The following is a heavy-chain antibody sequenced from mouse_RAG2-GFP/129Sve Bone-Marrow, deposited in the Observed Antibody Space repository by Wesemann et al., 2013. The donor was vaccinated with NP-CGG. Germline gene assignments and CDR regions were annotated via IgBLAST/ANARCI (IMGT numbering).Heavy chain of an antibody. CDR2: IDPANGNT. CDR3: ARGAYDYDEAWFAY. J-gene: IGHJ3*01. Sequence: EVQLQQSGAELVKPGASVKLSCTASGFNIKDTYMHWVKQRPEQGLEWIGRIDPANGNTKYDPKFQGKATITADTSSNTAYLQLSSLTSEDTAVYYCARGAYDYDEAWFAYWGQGTLVTVSA. V-gene: IGHV14-3*02. CDR1: GFNIKDTY. D-gene: IGHD2-4*01.